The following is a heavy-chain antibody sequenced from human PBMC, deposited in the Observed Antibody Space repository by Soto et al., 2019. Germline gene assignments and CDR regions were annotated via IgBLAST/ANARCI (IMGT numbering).Heavy chain of an antibody. J-gene: IGHJ6*02. CDR1: GFTFSSYG. D-gene: IGHD4-17*01. CDR2: IWYDGSNK. Sequence: QVQLVESGGGVVQPGRSLRLSCAASGFTFSSYGMHWVRQAPGKGLEWVAVIWYDGSNKYYADSVKGRFTISRDNSKNTLYLQMNSLRAEDTAVYYCAREHDHGGLYYYYGMDFWGQGTTVTVSS. CDR3: AREHDHGGLYYYYGMDF. V-gene: IGHV3-33*01.